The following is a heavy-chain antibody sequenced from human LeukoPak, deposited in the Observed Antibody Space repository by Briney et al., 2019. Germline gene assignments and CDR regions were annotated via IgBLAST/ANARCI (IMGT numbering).Heavy chain of an antibody. V-gene: IGHV1-46*01. D-gene: IGHD6-13*01. CDR1: GYTFTSCY. CDR3: AGATGIAAAY. J-gene: IGHJ4*02. CDR2: INPSGGST. Sequence: ASVKVSCKASGYTFTSCYMHWVRQAPGQGLEWMGIINPSGGSTSYAQKFQGRVTMTRDMSTSTVYMELSSLRSEDTAVYYCAGATGIAAAYWGQGTLVTVSS.